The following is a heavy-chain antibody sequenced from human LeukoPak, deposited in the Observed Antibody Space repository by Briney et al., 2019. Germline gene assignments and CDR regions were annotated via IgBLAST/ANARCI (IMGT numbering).Heavy chain of an antibody. Sequence: PGGSLRLSCAASGFTFSSYWMSWVRQAPGKGLEWVADIKQDGSKEYYVDSVRGRFTISRDNAKNSLYLQMNSLRAEDTAVYYCAREGDYYDSSGYQLFFDYWGQGTLATVSS. CDR3: AREGDYYDSSGYQLFFDY. CDR2: IKQDGSKE. V-gene: IGHV3-7*01. J-gene: IGHJ4*02. CDR1: GFTFSSYW. D-gene: IGHD3-22*01.